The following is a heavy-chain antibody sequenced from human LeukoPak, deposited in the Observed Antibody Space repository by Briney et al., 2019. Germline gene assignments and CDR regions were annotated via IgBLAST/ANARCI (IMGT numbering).Heavy chain of an antibody. CDR1: GGTFSNYV. Sequence: SVRVSCKASGGTFSNYVIIWVRQAPGQGLEWMGRIIPIFGTADYAQKFQGRVTITADKSTSTAYMELSSLRSEDTAVYYCAIIQGDPTDYWGQGTLVTVSS. CDR3: AIIQGDPTDY. V-gene: IGHV1-69*06. CDR2: IIPIFGTA. J-gene: IGHJ4*02. D-gene: IGHD2-21*02.